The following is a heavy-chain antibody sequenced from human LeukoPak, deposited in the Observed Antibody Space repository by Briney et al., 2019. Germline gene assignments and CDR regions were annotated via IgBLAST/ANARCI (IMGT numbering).Heavy chain of an antibody. J-gene: IGHJ4*02. Sequence: SVKVSCKASGGTFTSYAISWVRQAQGQGLEWMGGIITIFGTANYAQKFQGRVTITADKSTSTAYMELSILRSEDTAVYYCAREGYSYGYDYWGQGTLVTVSS. D-gene: IGHD5-18*01. CDR2: IITIFGTA. CDR3: AREGYSYGYDY. CDR1: GGTFTSYA. V-gene: IGHV1-69*06.